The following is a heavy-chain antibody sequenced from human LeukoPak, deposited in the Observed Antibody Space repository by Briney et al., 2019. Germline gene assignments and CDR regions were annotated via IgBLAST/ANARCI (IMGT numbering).Heavy chain of an antibody. J-gene: IGHJ4*02. V-gene: IGHV3-23*01. CDR1: GFTFSSYA. Sequence: GGSLRLSCAASGFTFSSYAMSWVRQAPGKGLEWVSDISGSGVATYYADSVKGRFTISRDNSKSTLYLQMNSLRAEDTAVYYCARNSGSFYVPPDYWGQGTLITVSS. D-gene: IGHD1-26*01. CDR2: ISGSGVAT. CDR3: ARNSGSFYVPPDY.